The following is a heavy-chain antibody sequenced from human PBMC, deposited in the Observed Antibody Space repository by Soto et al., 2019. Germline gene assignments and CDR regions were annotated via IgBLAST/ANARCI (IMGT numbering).Heavy chain of an antibody. D-gene: IGHD2-15*01. J-gene: IGHJ5*02. CDR1: GGTFSSYA. Sequence: AVKVSCKASGGTFSSYAISWVRQAPGQGLEWMGGIIPIFGTANYAQKFQGRVAITADESTSTAYMELSSLRSEDTAVYYCASSDCSGASCYYFTHGWFDPWGQGTQVTVSS. CDR3: ASSDCSGASCYYFTHGWFDP. V-gene: IGHV1-69*13. CDR2: IIPIFGTA.